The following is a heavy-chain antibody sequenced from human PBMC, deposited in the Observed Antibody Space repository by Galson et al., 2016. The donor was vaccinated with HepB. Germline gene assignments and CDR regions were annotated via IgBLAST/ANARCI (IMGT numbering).Heavy chain of an antibody. CDR3: AFYSFPIAAAGPARSLQH. CDR2: INSDGSST. CDR1: GFTFSSSW. J-gene: IGHJ1*01. D-gene: IGHD6-13*01. V-gene: IGHV3-74*01. Sequence: SLRLSCAASGFTFSSSWMHWVRQAPGKGLVWVSRINSDGSSTNYADSVKGRFTISRDNAKNTLYLQMNSLRAEDTAVYYCAFYSFPIAAAGPARSLQHWGQGTLVTVSS.